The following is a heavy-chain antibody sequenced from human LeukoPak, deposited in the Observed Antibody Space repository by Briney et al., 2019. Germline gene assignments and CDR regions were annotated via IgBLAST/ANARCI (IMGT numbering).Heavy chain of an antibody. Sequence: SETLSLTGAVYGGSYRGYHWSWIRQPPGKGLEWIGEINHSGNTNYNPSLKSRVTISVDTSKNQFSLKLSSVTAADTAVYYCARGPSIDGGEDFWGQGTLVTVSS. CDR3: ARGPSIDGGEDF. CDR2: INHSGNT. J-gene: IGHJ4*02. D-gene: IGHD6-6*01. V-gene: IGHV4-34*01. CDR1: GGSYRGYH.